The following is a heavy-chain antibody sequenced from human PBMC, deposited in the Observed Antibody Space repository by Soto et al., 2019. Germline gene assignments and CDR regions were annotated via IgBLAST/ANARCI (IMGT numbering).Heavy chain of an antibody. CDR1: GGSISPFY. J-gene: IGHJ4*02. Sequence: SETLSLTCTVSGGSISPFYWSWVRQPPGKGLEWIGYLYYSDNTNYNPSLKSRVTTSVDASKNQVSLRLTSVTAADTAVYYCARVGGVAARTFDYWGQGTVVTVSS. D-gene: IGHD3-16*01. CDR2: LYYSDNT. CDR3: ARVGGVAARTFDY. V-gene: IGHV4-59*01.